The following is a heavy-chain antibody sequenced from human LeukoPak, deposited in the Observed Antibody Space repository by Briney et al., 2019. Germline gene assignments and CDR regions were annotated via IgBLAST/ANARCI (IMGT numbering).Heavy chain of an antibody. J-gene: IGHJ6*03. Sequence: SETLSLTCTVSGGSISSSPYYWGWIRQPPGKGLEWIGTIYYSGSTYYNPSLKSRVTISVDTSKNQFSLKLSSVTAADTAVYYCARGIGDYGDYYYYYMDVWGQGTMVTVSS. CDR1: GGSISSSPYY. CDR2: IYYSGST. V-gene: IGHV4-39*01. D-gene: IGHD4-17*01. CDR3: ARGIGDYGDYYYYYMDV.